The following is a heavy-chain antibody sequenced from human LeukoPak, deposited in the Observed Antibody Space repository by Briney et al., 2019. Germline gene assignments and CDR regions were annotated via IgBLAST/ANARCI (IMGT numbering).Heavy chain of an antibody. V-gene: IGHV6-1*01. CDR3: TRSAMADHWYFDL. Sequence: SQTLSLTCAISGDSVSSNSAAWNWIRQSPSRGLEWLGRTYHRSKWYNDYAVSVKSRITVNPDTSKNQFSLQLSSVTPEDTAIYYCTRSAMADHWYFDLWGRGTLVTVSS. CDR1: GDSVSSNSAA. J-gene: IGHJ2*01. D-gene: IGHD6-19*01. CDR2: TYHRSKWYN.